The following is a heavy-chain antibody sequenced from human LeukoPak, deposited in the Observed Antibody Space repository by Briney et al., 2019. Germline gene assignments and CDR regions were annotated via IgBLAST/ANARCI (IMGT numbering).Heavy chain of an antibody. V-gene: IGHV4-4*02. CDR3: ASLILWFGELKEAWFDP. CDR2: IYHSGST. D-gene: IGHD3-10*01. Sequence: KPSGTLSLTCAVSGGSISSSNWWSWVRQPPGKGLEWIGEIYHSGSTNYNPSLKSRVTISVDKSKNQFSLKLSSVTAADTAVYYCASLILWFGELKEAWFDPWGQGTLVTVSS. CDR1: GGSISSSNW. J-gene: IGHJ5*02.